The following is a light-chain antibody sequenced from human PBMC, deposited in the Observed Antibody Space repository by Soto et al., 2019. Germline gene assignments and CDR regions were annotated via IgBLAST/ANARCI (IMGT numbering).Light chain of an antibody. V-gene: IGKV1-12*01. CDR1: QGLKF. Sequence: DIQMTQSPSSVSASVGDTVTITCRASQGLKFLAWYQQKPGKAPRLLIYEATNLQSGVPPRFSGSGSGTDFTLTISSLQPEDFATYFCQQANIFPITFGQGTRLEIK. CDR2: EAT. J-gene: IGKJ5*01. CDR3: QQANIFPIT.